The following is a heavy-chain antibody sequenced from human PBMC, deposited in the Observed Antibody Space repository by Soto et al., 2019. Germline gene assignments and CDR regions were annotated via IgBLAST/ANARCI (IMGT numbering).Heavy chain of an antibody. D-gene: IGHD6-13*01. V-gene: IGHV3-23*01. CDR3: AKDRVRIAAAGTSWFDP. Sequence: GGSLRLSCAASGFTFSSYAMSWVRQAPGKGLEWVSAISGSGGSTYYADSVKGRFTISRDNSKNTLYLQMNSLRVEDTAVYYCAKDRVRIAAAGTSWFDPWGPGTLVTVSS. J-gene: IGHJ5*02. CDR1: GFTFSSYA. CDR2: ISGSGGST.